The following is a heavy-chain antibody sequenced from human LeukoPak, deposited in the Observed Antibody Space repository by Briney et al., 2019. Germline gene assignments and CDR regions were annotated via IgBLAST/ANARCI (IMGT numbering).Heavy chain of an antibody. Sequence: GGSLRLSCAASGFTFSKYDMSWVRQAPGKGLEWVSVIPAGDSDIHYADSVRGRFTISRDNSRNTLYLQMDNLRAEDTAVYYCARAGIFGVVIRLRSWFDPWGQGTLVTVSS. CDR3: ARAGIFGVVIRLRSWFDP. CDR1: GFTFSKYD. D-gene: IGHD3-3*01. CDR2: IPAGDSDI. V-gene: IGHV3-23*01. J-gene: IGHJ5*02.